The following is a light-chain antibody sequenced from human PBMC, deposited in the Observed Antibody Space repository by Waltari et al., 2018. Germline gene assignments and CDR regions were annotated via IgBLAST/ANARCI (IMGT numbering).Light chain of an antibody. V-gene: IGLV3-21*02. Sequence: SYVLTQTPSVSVAPGQTARVTCGGNDIEDKSVQWYQQKPGQAPVLGVYDNKDRPSGIPGRFSGSNSGNTATLTISRVEAGDEADYYCQVWDSNSDHIIFGGGTKVTVL. J-gene: IGLJ2*01. CDR2: DNK. CDR3: QVWDSNSDHII. CDR1: DIEDKS.